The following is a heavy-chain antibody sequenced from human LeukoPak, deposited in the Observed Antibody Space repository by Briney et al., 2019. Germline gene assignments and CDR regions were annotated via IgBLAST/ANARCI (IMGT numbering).Heavy chain of an antibody. CDR3: ATTTIFKPPYYYGMDV. CDR1: GFTFSNYW. Sequence: GGSLRLSCAASGFTFSNYWMTWVRQAPGKGLEWVGNIKQDGSEKYYMDSMKGRFTISRDNAKNSLYLQMNSLRAEDTAVYYCATTTIFKPPYYYGMDVWGQGTTVTVSS. CDR2: IKQDGSEK. J-gene: IGHJ6*02. D-gene: IGHD3-9*01. V-gene: IGHV3-7*01.